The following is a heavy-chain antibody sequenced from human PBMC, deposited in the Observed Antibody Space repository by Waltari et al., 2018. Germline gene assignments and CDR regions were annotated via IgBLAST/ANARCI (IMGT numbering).Heavy chain of an antibody. CDR1: GFTFADYA. J-gene: IGHJ4*02. CDR2: ITWDSDNI. CDR3: ARDTGEYRVLDY. V-gene: IGHV3-9*01. D-gene: IGHD4-17*01. Sequence: EVQLVESGGGLVQPGESLTLSCAASGFTFADYAMHWVRQRPGKGLECVSGITWDSDNIDYADSVRGRFSISRDNAQSILFLTMNSLKPEDTALYFCARDTGEYRVLDYWGQGTLVTVSS.